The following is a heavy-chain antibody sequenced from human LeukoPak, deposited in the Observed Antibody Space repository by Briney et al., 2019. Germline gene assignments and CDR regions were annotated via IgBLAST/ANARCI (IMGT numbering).Heavy chain of an antibody. J-gene: IGHJ4*02. V-gene: IGHV3-7*03. CDR1: GFTFSSYW. D-gene: IGHD2-15*01. Sequence: GGSLRLPCAASGFTFSSYWMSWVRQAPGKGLEWVANIKQDGSEKYYVDSVKGRFTISRDNAKNSLYLQMNSLRAEDTAVYYCAREGVVVVAATYFDYWGQGTLVTVSS. CDR2: IKQDGSEK. CDR3: AREGVVVVAATYFDY.